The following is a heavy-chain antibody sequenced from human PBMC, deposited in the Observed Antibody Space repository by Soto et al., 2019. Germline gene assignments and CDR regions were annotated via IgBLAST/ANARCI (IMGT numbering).Heavy chain of an antibody. J-gene: IGHJ5*02. CDR1: SYTFTSYG. CDR2: ITAYDGNT. V-gene: IGHV1-18*01. Sequence: QVQLVQSGAEVKKPGASVKVSCKASSYTFTSYGFSWVRQAPGQGLEWMGWITAYDGNTKYAQKWQGRVTMTTKTATSPADMELRKLRSGGTGGYYWAKGGPNHRLSWGPGNLGTVSS. D-gene: IGHD3-22*01. CDR3: AKGGPNHRLS.